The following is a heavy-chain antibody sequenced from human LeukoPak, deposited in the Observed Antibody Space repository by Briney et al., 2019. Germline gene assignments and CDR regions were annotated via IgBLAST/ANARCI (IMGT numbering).Heavy chain of an antibody. D-gene: IGHD3-3*01. CDR3: ARGLRDSYYDFWSGYRHTPWNWFDP. V-gene: IGHV1-8*01. J-gene: IGHJ5*02. CDR2: MYPNSGNT. CDR1: GYTFTSYD. Sequence: VASVKVSCKASGYTFTSYDINWVRQPTGQGLEWMGWMYPNSGNTGYAQKFQGRVTMTRNTSISTAYMELSSLRSEDTAVYYCARGLRDSYYDFWSGYRHTPWNWFDPWGQGTLVTVSS.